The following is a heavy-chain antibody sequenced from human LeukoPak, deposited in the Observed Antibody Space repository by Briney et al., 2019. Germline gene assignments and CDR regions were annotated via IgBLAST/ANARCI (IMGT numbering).Heavy chain of an antibody. V-gene: IGHV1-2*02. Sequence: GASVKVSCKASGYTFTSYDINWVRQATGQGLEWMGWMNPNSGGTNYAQKFQGRVTMTRDTSISAAYMELSRLTSDDTAVYYCARSLEWLLYVDYFDYWGQGTLVTVSS. CDR2: MNPNSGGT. J-gene: IGHJ4*02. CDR3: ARSLEWLLYVDYFDY. CDR1: GYTFTSYD. D-gene: IGHD3-3*01.